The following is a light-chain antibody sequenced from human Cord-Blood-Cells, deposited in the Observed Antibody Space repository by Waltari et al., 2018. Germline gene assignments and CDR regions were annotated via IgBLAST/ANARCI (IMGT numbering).Light chain of an antibody. V-gene: IGKV3-11*01. CDR3: QQRSNWQYT. CDR2: DAS. J-gene: IGKJ2*01. CDR1: QSVSSY. Sequence: EIVLTQSPATLSLSPGERATLSCRASQSVSSYLAWYQQNPGQAPRLLIYDASNRATGIPARFSGSGSGTDFTLTISSLEPEDVAVYYCQQRSNWQYTFGQGTKLEIK.